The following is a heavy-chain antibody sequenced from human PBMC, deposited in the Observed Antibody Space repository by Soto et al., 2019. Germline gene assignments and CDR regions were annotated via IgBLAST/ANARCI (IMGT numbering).Heavy chain of an antibody. V-gene: IGHV3-30*04. CDR3: ARDPESRRGLTYGSGF. CDR2: ISYDGSIT. J-gene: IGHJ4*01. CDR1: GLTFINYN. D-gene: IGHD3-10*01. Sequence: QVQLVESGGGVVQPGRSLRLSCAASGLTFINYNMHWVRQAPGKGLEWVAVISYDGSITKYADSVKGRFTISRDNSKNTLFLQMNGVRAVDTAMYYCARDPESRRGLTYGSGFWGQGILVIVSS.